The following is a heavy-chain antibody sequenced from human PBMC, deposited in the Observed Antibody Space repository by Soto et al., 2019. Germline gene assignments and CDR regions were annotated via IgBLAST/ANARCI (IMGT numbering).Heavy chain of an antibody. J-gene: IGHJ6*02. V-gene: IGHV5-51*01. CDR3: ARPQTTAGPRSYYYYGMDV. CDR1: GYSFTSYW. CDR2: IYPGDSDT. Sequence: GESLKISCKGSGYSFTSYWIGWVRQMPGKGLEWMGIIYPGDSDTRYSPSFQGQVTISADKSISTAYLQWSSLKASDTAMYYCARPQTTAGPRSYYYYGMDVWGQGTTVTVS. D-gene: IGHD4-4*01.